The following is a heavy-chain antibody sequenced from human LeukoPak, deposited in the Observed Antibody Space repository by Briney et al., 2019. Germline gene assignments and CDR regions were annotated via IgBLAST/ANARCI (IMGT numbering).Heavy chain of an antibody. Sequence: GGSLRLSCAASGFTFSAYTMAWVRQAPGRGLEWVSSVSAVINYIYYADSVKGRFTISRDNAEDSLYLQMNSLRAEDTALYYCAKDGVVGATMSWYFDYWGQGTLVTVSS. D-gene: IGHD1-26*01. CDR1: GFTFSAYT. J-gene: IGHJ4*02. CDR3: AKDGVVGATMSWYFDY. CDR2: VSAVINYI. V-gene: IGHV3-21*04.